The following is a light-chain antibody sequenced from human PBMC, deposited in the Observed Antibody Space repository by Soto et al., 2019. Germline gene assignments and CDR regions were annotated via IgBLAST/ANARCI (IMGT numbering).Light chain of an antibody. J-gene: IGLJ1*01. Sequence: QSALTQPASVSGSPGQSITISCTGTSGDVGGYDYVSWYQQSPGKAPKLIIYEVSKRPSGVTNRFSGSKSDTAASLTISGLQAEDEDDYYCNSYTSRGNQVFGTGTKLTVL. CDR2: EVS. V-gene: IGLV2-14*01. CDR3: NSYTSRGNQV. CDR1: SGDVGGYDY.